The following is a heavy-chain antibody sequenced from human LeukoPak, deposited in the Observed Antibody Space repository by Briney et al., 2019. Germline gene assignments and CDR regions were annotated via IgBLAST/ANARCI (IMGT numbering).Heavy chain of an antibody. CDR3: ARVRFLEWLLYDY. V-gene: IGHV4-30-4*01. D-gene: IGHD3-3*01. CDR1: GVSISSGDYY. CDR2: INHSGTS. J-gene: IGHJ4*02. Sequence: PSQTLSLTCTVSGVSISSGDYYWSWIRQPPGKGLEWIAEINHSGTSNYSPSLKSRVTISVDTPKNQLSLKLNSVTAADTAVYYCARVRFLEWLLYDYWGQGTLVTVSS.